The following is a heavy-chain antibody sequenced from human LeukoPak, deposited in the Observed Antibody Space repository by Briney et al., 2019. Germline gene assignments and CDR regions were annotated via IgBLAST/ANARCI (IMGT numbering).Heavy chain of an antibody. J-gene: IGHJ5*02. Sequence: GGSLRLSCAASGFIFSSFYMSWVRQAPGKGLEWVSAISGSGGSTYYADSVKGRFTISRDNSKNTLYLQMNSLRAEDTAVYYCAKAPITMVRGGWFDPWGQGTLVTVSS. CDR1: GFIFSSFY. CDR3: AKAPITMVRGGWFDP. V-gene: IGHV3-23*01. D-gene: IGHD3-10*01. CDR2: ISGSGGST.